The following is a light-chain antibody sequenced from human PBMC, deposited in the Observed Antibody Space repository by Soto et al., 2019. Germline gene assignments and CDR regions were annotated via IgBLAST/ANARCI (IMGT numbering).Light chain of an antibody. Sequence: EIVLTQSPGTLSLSPGERATLSCRASQSVSSNYLAWYQQKRGQAPRLLIYGASSRATVIPTRFSGSGSGTYFPLTISILEPEDFAVYYYQQYDTSPRTFGQGTKVEI. CDR3: QQYDTSPRT. CDR1: QSVSSNY. V-gene: IGKV3-20*01. J-gene: IGKJ1*01. CDR2: GAS.